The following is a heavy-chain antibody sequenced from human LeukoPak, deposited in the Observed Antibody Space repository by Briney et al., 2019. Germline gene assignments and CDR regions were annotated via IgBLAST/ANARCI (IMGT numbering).Heavy chain of an antibody. Sequence: SETLSLTCTVSGGSISSYYWSWIRQPPGKGLEWIGYIYYSGSTNYNPSLKSRVTISVDTSKNQFSLKLSSVTAADTAVYYCAGSASRTVTTVLEFDLWGRGTLVTVSS. CDR3: AGSASRTVTTVLEFDL. D-gene: IGHD4-17*01. CDR1: GGSISSYY. V-gene: IGHV4-59*01. CDR2: IYYSGST. J-gene: IGHJ2*01.